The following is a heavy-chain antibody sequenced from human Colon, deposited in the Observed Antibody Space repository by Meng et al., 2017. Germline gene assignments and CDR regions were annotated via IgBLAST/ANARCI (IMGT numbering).Heavy chain of an antibody. Sequence: QVQLVQSGAEVKNPGASVKVYCKASGYSFIGYHLHWVRQAPGQGLEWVGRINPNTGGTNYAQKFQGRVTLTSDTSMSIAYMEMSSLISDDTAVYYCVRVPFYYDRSGFYLDSWGQGTLVTFSS. CDR3: VRVPFYYDRSGFYLDS. J-gene: IGHJ4*02. D-gene: IGHD3-22*01. CDR2: INPNTGGT. CDR1: GYSFIGYH. V-gene: IGHV1-2*06.